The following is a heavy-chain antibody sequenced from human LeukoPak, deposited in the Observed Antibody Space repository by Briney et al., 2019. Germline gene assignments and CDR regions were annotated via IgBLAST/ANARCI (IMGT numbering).Heavy chain of an antibody. CDR2: ISGSGSGGST. CDR1: GFTFSSSA. Sequence: PGGSLRLSCAASGFTFSSSAMSWVRQAPGKGLEWVSSISGSGSGGSTYYADSVKGRFTISRDNSKNTLYLQMNSLRADDTAVYYCAKTRIAVLVYDAFDIWGQGTMVTVSS. V-gene: IGHV3-23*01. D-gene: IGHD6-19*01. CDR3: AKTRIAVLVYDAFDI. J-gene: IGHJ3*02.